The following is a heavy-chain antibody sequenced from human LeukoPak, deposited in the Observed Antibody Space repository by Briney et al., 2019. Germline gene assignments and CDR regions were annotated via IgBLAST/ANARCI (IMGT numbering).Heavy chain of an antibody. J-gene: IGHJ4*02. CDR2: ISGSGGST. D-gene: IGHD2-15*01. Sequence: GGSLRLSCAASGFTFSNYAMTWVRQDPGKGLEWISTISGSGGSTYYADSVKGRFTISRDNSKTTLYLQMNSLRAEDTAVYYCARDRGFSFDYWGQGSLVTVSS. CDR3: ARDRGFSFDY. CDR1: GFTFSNYA. V-gene: IGHV3-23*01.